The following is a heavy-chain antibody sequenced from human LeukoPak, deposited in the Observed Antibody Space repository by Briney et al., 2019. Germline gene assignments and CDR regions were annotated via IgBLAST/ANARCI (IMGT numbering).Heavy chain of an antibody. V-gene: IGHV3-21*01. CDR2: ISSSSSYI. Sequence: GSLRLSCAASGFTFSSYSMNWVRQAPGKGLEWVSSISSSSSYIYYADSVKGRFTISRDNAKNSLYLQMNSLRAEDTAVYYCARADTAMVMGVDYWGQGTLVTVSS. J-gene: IGHJ4*02. CDR3: ARADTAMVMGVDY. D-gene: IGHD5-18*01. CDR1: GFTFSSYS.